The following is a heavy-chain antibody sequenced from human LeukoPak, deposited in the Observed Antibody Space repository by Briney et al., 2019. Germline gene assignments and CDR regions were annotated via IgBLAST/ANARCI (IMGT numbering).Heavy chain of an antibody. D-gene: IGHD3-16*01. CDR1: GFTFSDFT. CDR3: ARDREGSGRFGTDV. V-gene: IGHV3-21*06. Sequence: PGGSLRLSCAASGFTFSDFTMNWVRQAPGKGLEWVSSISPSGTYISYMDSLKGRFTISRDNAKSSLYLQMNNLRVEDTGLYYCARDREGSGRFGTDVWGQGTTVTVS. J-gene: IGHJ6*02. CDR2: ISPSGTYI.